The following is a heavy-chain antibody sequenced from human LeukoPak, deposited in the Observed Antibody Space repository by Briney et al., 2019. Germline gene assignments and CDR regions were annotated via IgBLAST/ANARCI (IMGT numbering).Heavy chain of an antibody. CDR3: ARDRGVAVAGTYFDY. J-gene: IGHJ4*02. D-gene: IGHD6-19*01. CDR1: GFTFSSYA. V-gene: IGHV3-30*04. CDR2: ISYDGSNK. Sequence: GGSLRLSCAASGFTFSSYAMHWVRQAPGKGLEWGAVISYDGSNKYYADSVKGRFTISRDNSKNTLYLQMNSLRAEDTAVYYCARDRGVAVAGTYFDYWGQGTLVTVSS.